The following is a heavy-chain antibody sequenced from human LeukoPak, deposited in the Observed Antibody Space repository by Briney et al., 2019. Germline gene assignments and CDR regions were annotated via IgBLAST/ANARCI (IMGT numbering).Heavy chain of an antibody. Sequence: SETLSLTCTVSGGSISSNSCYWGWIRRPPGKGLEWIGCIYYTEGTYYYPYLKGRITMSLAKSQNQFSLKPGSATAADPAFYYLTRQQRLPTPLNIFDPCGQGTLVTVSS. CDR2: IYYTEGT. J-gene: IGHJ5*02. V-gene: IGHV4-39*01. CDR3: TRQQRLPTPLNIFDP. D-gene: IGHD4-11*01. CDR1: GGSISSNSCY.